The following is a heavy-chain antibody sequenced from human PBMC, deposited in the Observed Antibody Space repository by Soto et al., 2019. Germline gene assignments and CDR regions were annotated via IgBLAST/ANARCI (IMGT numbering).Heavy chain of an antibody. D-gene: IGHD3-10*01. CDR3: ASGWFGEFVYQFDD. J-gene: IGHJ4*02. Sequence: ASVKVSCKPSGYTFTSYGITWVRQAPGQGREWMGWISAYNGNTNYAQKFQGRVTMTTDTSTSTAYMELRSLGSDDTAVYYCASGWFGEFVYQFDDWGQGTLVTVSS. V-gene: IGHV1-18*01. CDR2: ISAYNGNT. CDR1: GYTFTSYG.